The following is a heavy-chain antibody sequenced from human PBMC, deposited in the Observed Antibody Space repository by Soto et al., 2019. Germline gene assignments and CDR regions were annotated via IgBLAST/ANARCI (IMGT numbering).Heavy chain of an antibody. D-gene: IGHD2-15*01. Sequence: GGSLRLSCAASGFTFCNYAMTWVRQGPGKGLEWVSGISGSGGRSYYADSVKGRFTISRDNSKNTLYLQMNSLRAEDTAVYYCAREYCSGGSCYESPSDAFDIWGQGTMVTVSS. J-gene: IGHJ3*02. V-gene: IGHV3-23*01. CDR3: AREYCSGGSCYESPSDAFDI. CDR1: GFTFCNYA. CDR2: ISGSGGRS.